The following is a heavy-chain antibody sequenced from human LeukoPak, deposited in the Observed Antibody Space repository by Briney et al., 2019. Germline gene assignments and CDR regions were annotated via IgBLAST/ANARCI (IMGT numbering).Heavy chain of an antibody. CDR3: ATDPGIAAAGTDY. V-gene: IGHV1-24*01. D-gene: IGHD6-13*01. CDR1: GFTFSSYG. CDR2: FDPEDGET. J-gene: IGHJ4*02. Sequence: GRSLRLSCAAAGFTFSSYGMHWVRQAPGKGLEWMGGFDPEDGETIYAQKCQGRVTMTEYTSTDTAYMELSSLRSEDTAVYYCATDPGIAAAGTDYWGQGTLVTVSS.